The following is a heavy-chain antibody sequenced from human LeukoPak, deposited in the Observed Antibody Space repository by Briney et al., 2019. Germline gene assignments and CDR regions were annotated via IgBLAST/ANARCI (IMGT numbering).Heavy chain of an antibody. CDR2: IRHDGTNK. J-gene: IGHJ4*02. V-gene: IGHV3-30*02. CDR3: VKGDY. CDR1: GFTFSSYG. Sequence: GGSLRLSCAASGFTFSSYGMHWVRQAPGKGLEWVAFIRHDGTNKYYADSVKGRFTISRDNSKNTPYLQMNSLRAEDTAVYYCVKGDYWGQGTLVTVSS.